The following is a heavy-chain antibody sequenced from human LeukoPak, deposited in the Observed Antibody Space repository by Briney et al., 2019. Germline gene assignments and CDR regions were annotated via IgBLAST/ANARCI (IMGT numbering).Heavy chain of an antibody. J-gene: IGHJ3*02. V-gene: IGHV4-4*08. CDR2: IYSSETT. CDR1: GGSITGYH. CDR3: ARRNDFDI. Sequence: PSETLSLTCTVSGGSITGYHWSWIRQPPGKGLEWIGYIYSSETTNYKPSLKSRVTISADTSKNQFSLKLTSVTAADTAICYCARRNDFDIWGQGTMVTVSS.